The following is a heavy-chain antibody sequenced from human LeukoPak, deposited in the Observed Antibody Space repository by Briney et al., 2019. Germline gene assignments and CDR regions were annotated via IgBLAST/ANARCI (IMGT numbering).Heavy chain of an antibody. D-gene: IGHD6-13*01. Sequence: GASVKVSCKASGYTFTSYDINWVRQATGQGLEWMGWMNANSGNTGYAQKFQGRVTMTRNTSISTAYMELSSLRSEDTAVYYCARIPTAIAAADPDYWGQGTLVTVSS. V-gene: IGHV1-8*01. CDR1: GYTFTSYD. CDR2: MNANSGNT. CDR3: ARIPTAIAAADPDY. J-gene: IGHJ4*02.